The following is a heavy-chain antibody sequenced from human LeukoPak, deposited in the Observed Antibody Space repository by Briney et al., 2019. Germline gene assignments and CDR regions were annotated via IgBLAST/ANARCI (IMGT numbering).Heavy chain of an antibody. D-gene: IGHD3-10*01. V-gene: IGHV4-4*07. CDR2: IYTSGST. CDR3: ARAVGSGSFQTYYYYMDV. J-gene: IGHJ6*03. Sequence: SETLSLTCTVSGGSISSYYWSWIRQPAGKGLEWIGRIYTSGSTNYNPSLKSRVTMSVDTSKNQFSLRLSSVTAADTAVYYCARAVGSGSFQTYYYYMDVWGKGTRSPSP. CDR1: GGSISSYY.